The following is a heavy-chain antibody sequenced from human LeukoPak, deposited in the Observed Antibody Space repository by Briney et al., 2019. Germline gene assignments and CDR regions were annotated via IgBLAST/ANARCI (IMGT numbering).Heavy chain of an antibody. CDR1: GFTFSSYA. D-gene: IGHD5-12*01. CDR3: AKDHVATSKSPWFFDY. V-gene: IGHV3-23*01. Sequence: GGSLRLSCAASGFTFSSYAMSWVRQAPGKGLEWVSAISGSCGSTYYADSVKGRFTISRDNSKNTLYLQMNSLRAEDTAVYYCAKDHVATSKSPWFFDYWGQGTLVTVSS. J-gene: IGHJ4*02. CDR2: ISGSCGST.